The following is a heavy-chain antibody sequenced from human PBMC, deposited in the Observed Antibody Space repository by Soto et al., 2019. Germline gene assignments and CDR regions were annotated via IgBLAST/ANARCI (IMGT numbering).Heavy chain of an antibody. CDR1: GASLSINDSY. Sequence: QVQLQESGPGLVKPSQTLSLTCTVSGASLSINDSYWTWIRQRPGQGLEWTGYINHRGSVYYNPSLKSRATMSVDTSKNQFSLNLASVTAADTAVYDCARELPHARGRYMDVW. J-gene: IGHJ6*01. CDR2: INHRGSV. CDR3: ARELPHARGRYMDV. D-gene: IGHD3-16*01. V-gene: IGHV4-31*03.